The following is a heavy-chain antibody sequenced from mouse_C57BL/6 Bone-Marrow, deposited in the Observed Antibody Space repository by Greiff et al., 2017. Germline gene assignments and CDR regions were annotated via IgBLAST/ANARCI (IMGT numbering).Heavy chain of an antibody. CDR3: TREGSNDPFAY. D-gene: IGHD2-12*01. J-gene: IGHJ3*01. V-gene: IGHV1-15*01. CDR1: GYTFTDYE. CDR2: IDPETGGT. Sequence: QVQLKQSGAELVRPGASVTLSCKASGYTFTDYEMHWVKQTPVHGLEWIGAIDPETGGTAYNQKFKGKAILTADKSSSTAYMELRSLTSEDSAVYYCTREGSNDPFAYWGQGTLVTVSA.